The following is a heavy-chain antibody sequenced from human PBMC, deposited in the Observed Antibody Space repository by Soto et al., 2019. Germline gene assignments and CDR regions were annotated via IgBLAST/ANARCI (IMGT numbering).Heavy chain of an antibody. CDR3: ARSKWGINYDNGMEV. CDR2: INPKTAAT. CDR1: GYSFSNYF. J-gene: IGHJ6*02. D-gene: IGHD3-9*01. Sequence: ASVKVSCKPSGYSFSNYFIQWVRQAPGQGLEWVAWINPKTAATNYAKKFQGRVSLTCGTSSTRAYLELTRLRPDDSAVYYCARSKWGINYDNGMEVWGPGTTVTVAS. V-gene: IGHV1-2*02.